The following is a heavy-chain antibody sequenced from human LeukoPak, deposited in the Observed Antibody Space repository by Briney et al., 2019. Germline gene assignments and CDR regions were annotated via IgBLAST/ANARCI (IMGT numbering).Heavy chain of an antibody. V-gene: IGHV6-1*01. CDR2: TYYRSKWYN. Sequence: SQTLSLTCAISGDSVSSNSAAWNWIRQSPSRGLEWLGRTYYRSKWYNDYAVSVKSRITINSDTSKNQFSLQLNSVTPEDTAVYYCARGGDYYGSGSYYPTLFGYWGQGTLVTVSS. J-gene: IGHJ4*02. CDR1: GDSVSSNSAA. D-gene: IGHD3-10*01. CDR3: ARGGDYYGSGSYYPTLFGY.